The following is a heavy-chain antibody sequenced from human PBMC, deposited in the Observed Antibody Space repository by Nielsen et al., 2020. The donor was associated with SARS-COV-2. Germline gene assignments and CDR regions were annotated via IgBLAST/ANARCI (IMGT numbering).Heavy chain of an antibody. CDR3: AKDHKRSIAAAGPVGY. V-gene: IGHV3-23*01. J-gene: IGHJ4*02. Sequence: GGSLRLSCAASGFTFSSYEMNWVRQAPGKGLEWVSAISGSGGSTYYADSVKGRFTISRDNSKNTLYLQMNSLRAEDTAVYYCAKDHKRSIAAAGPVGYWGQGTLVTVSS. CDR2: ISGSGGST. CDR1: GFTFSSYE. D-gene: IGHD6-13*01.